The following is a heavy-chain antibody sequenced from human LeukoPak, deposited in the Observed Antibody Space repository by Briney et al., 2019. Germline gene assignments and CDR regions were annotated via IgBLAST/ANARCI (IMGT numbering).Heavy chain of an antibody. CDR3: ARDGPERDYFDY. V-gene: IGHV3-74*01. J-gene: IGHJ4*02. CDR1: GFSFSSYW. Sequence: GGSLRLSCAASGFSFSSYWMYWLRQAPGKGLVWVSRINSDGSSTNYADSVKGRFTISRDNAKNTLYLQMNSLRAEATAVYYCARDGPERDYFDYWGQGTLVTVSS. CDR2: INSDGSST. D-gene: IGHD6-25*01.